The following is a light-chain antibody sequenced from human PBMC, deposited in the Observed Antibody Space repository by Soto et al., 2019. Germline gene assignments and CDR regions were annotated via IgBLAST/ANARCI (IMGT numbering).Light chain of an antibody. Sequence: EVVLTQSPGTLSLSPGERATLSCRASQTVWTNYLAWFHHRPGQAPRLVIYGASRRATGIPDRFTGSGSGTDFTLTISRLEPEDVGVYYCQQYGSSPPVTFGPGTKVDIK. CDR3: QQYGSSPPVT. V-gene: IGKV3-20*01. J-gene: IGKJ3*01. CDR2: GAS. CDR1: QTVWTNY.